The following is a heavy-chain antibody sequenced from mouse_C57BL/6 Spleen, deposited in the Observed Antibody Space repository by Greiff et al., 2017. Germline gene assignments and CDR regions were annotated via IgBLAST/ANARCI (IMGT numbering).Heavy chain of an antibody. Sequence: SGTVLARPGASVKMSCKTSGYTFTSYWMHWVKQRPGQGLEWIGAIYPGNSDTSYNQKFKGKGKLTAVPSASTAYMSLSSLTDEDSAVYYCTRIEAYWGQGTLVTVSA. J-gene: IGHJ3*01. CDR2: IYPGNSDT. CDR3: TRIEAY. CDR1: GYTFTSYW. V-gene: IGHV1-5*01.